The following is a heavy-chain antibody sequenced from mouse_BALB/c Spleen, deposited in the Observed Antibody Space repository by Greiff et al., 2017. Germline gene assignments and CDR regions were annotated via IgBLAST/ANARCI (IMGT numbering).Heavy chain of an antibody. CDR1: GFNINDTY. V-gene: IGHV14-3*02. CDR2: IDPANGNT. J-gene: IGHJ2*01. Sequence: DVKVEESGAELVKPGASVKLSCTASGFNINDTYMHWVKQRPEQGLEWIGRIDPANGNTKYDPKFPGKATRTADTSSNTAYLQLSSLTSEDTAVYYCASRYCGSSFYYFDYWGQGTTLTVSS. CDR3: ASRYCGSSFYYFDY. D-gene: IGHD1-1*01.